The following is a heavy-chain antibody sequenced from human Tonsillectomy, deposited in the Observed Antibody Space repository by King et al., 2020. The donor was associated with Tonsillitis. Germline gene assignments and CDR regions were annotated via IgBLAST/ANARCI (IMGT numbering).Heavy chain of an antibody. CDR1: GGIFSDYA. D-gene: IGHD2-15*01. CDR2: IIPMLGLT. Sequence: VQLVESGAEVKKPGYSVRVSWKVSGGIFSDYAISWVRQAPGQGLDWMGRIIPMLGLTNYAQKFQGRVTITADKSTSTAYMELGSLRSEDTAVYYCARHAGYCSGGSCYGYYYYYMDGWGKGTTVTVSS. J-gene: IGHJ6*03. V-gene: IGHV1-69*09. CDR3: ARHAGYCSGGSCYGYYYYYMDG.